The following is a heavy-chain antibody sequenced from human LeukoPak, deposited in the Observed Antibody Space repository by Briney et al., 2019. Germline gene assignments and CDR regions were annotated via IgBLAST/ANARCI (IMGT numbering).Heavy chain of an antibody. CDR1: GFTFSSYS. CDR3: AKGGATTTRYEYFDY. D-gene: IGHD1-1*01. CDR2: ISGGGSST. Sequence: GGSLRLSCAASGFTFSSYSMYWLRQAPGKGLGWISVISGGGSSTYYADSVRGRFPISRDNSKNTLFLQMNSLRAEDTAVYYCAKGGATTTRYEYFDYWGQGILVTVSS. V-gene: IGHV3-23*01. J-gene: IGHJ4*02.